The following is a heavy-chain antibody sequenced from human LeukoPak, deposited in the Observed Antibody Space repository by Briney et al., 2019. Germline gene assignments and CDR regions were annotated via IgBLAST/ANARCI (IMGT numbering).Heavy chain of an antibody. CDR1: GGSFSGYY. J-gene: IGHJ4*02. D-gene: IGHD6-19*01. CDR2: INHSGST. CDR3: ARGKFRSGWFDY. V-gene: IGHV4-34*01. Sequence: SETLSLTCAVYGGSFSGYYWSWIRQPPGKGLEWIGEINHSGSTNYNPSFKSRITISVDTSKNQFSLKLSSVTAADTAVYYCARGKFRSGWFDYWGQGTLVTVSS.